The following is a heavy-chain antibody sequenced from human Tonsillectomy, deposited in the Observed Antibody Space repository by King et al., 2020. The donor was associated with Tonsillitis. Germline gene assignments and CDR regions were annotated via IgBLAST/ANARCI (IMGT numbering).Heavy chain of an antibody. D-gene: IGHD6-19*01. V-gene: IGHV3-7*03. CDR1: GFTFSSYW. CDR3: AREGRWLAQYQDY. CDR2: IKQDGSEK. Sequence: VQLVESGGGLVQPGGSLRLSCAASGFTFSSYWMSWFRQAPGKGREWVANIKQDGSEKYCVDSVKGRFTISRDNAKNSLYLQMNSLRAEATAVYYCAREGRWLAQYQDYWGQGTLVTVSS. J-gene: IGHJ4*02.